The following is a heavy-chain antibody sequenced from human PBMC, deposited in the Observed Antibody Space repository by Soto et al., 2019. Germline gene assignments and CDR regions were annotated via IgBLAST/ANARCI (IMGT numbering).Heavy chain of an antibody. CDR1: GFSLSTSGVG. Sequence: QITLKESGPTLVKPTQTLTLTCTFSGFSLSTSGVGVGWIRQPPGKALEWLALIYWNDDKRYSPSLKSRLTITQDTSKNQVVLTMTNMDPVDTATYYCAHRPGRWGSSPHFDYWGQGTLVTVSS. D-gene: IGHD6-6*01. J-gene: IGHJ4*02. CDR3: AHRPGRWGSSPHFDY. V-gene: IGHV2-5*01. CDR2: IYWNDDK.